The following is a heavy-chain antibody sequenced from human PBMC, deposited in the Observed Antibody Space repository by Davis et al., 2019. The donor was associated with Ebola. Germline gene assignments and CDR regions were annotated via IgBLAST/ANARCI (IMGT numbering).Heavy chain of an antibody. D-gene: IGHD3-10*01. V-gene: IGHV1-69*05. CDR3: ARGGTIWFRELLDYYYYYGMDV. CDR2: IIPIFGTA. J-gene: IGHJ6*02. CDR1: GGTFSSYA. Sequence: AASVKVSCKASGGTFSSYAISWVRQAPGQGLEWMGGIIPIFGTANYAQKFQGWVTMTRDTSISTAYMELSRLRSDDTAVYYCARGGTIWFRELLDYYYYYGMDVWGQGTTVTVSS.